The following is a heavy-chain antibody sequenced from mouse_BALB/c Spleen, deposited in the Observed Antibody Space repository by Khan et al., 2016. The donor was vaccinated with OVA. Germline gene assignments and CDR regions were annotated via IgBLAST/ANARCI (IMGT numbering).Heavy chain of an antibody. J-gene: IGHJ2*01. CDR1: GYSITSDYA. CDR3: ARDYGSSYLFFDY. Sequence: EVQLQESGPGLVKPSQSLSLTCTVTGYSITSDYAWNWIRQFPGNKLEWMAYITYSGNTGYNPSLKGRISITRDTSKNQFFLQLNSVTTEDTATYYCARDYGSSYLFFDYVGRGTTLTVAS. D-gene: IGHD1-1*01. CDR2: ITYSGNT. V-gene: IGHV3-2*02.